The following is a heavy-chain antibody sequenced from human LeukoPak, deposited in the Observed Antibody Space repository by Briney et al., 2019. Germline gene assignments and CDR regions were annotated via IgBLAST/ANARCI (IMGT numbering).Heavy chain of an antibody. J-gene: IGHJ6*02. CDR3: ARRTYDYESSGNCVGSGCYFYGMDV. CDR1: GYSFTNYW. V-gene: IGHV5-51*01. CDR2: NYPGDSDT. D-gene: IGHD3-22*01. Sequence: GESLKISCKGSGYSFTNYWNVWVRQMPGKGLEGRGINYPGDSDTRYCPSFQGQVTISADKSISTAYRQWSSLKASDTAMYYCARRTYDYESSGNCVGSGCYFYGMDVWGQGTTVTVSS.